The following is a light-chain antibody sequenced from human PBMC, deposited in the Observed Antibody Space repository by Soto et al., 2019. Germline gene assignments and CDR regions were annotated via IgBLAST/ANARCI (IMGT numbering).Light chain of an antibody. CDR3: QQYTNWPIT. V-gene: IGKV3D-15*01. CDR2: GIP. J-gene: IGKJ5*01. CDR1: QTVGRDY. Sequence: EMVMTQSPGTLSVSPGERATLSCRASQTVGRDYLAWYQHKPGQAPRLLIYGIPNRATGIPDRFSGSGSGTEFTLTISSVQPEDVAIYYCQQYTNWPITVGQGTRLEI.